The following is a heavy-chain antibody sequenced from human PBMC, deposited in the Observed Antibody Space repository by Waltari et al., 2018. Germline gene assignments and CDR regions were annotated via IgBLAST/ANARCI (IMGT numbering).Heavy chain of an antibody. D-gene: IGHD3-16*01. CDR3: ARDARLINFDY. V-gene: IGHV7-4-1*01. CDR2: ISTYTGNP. Sequence: QVQLVQSGSELKNPGASVKISCRTSGYTFSPYSINWLRQAPGQGLEWMGYISTYTGNPTYAQGFTGRFVFSLDTSVSTAYLQIDGLRAEDTGLYYCARDARLINFDYWGQGTLVTVSS. CDR1: GYTFSPYS. J-gene: IGHJ4*02.